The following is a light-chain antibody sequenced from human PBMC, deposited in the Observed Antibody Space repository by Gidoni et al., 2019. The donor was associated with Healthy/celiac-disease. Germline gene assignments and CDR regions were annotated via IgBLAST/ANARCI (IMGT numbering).Light chain of an antibody. CDR2: SNN. V-gene: IGLV1-47*02. J-gene: IGLJ2*01. CDR1: SSNIGSNY. Sequence: QSVLTHPPSASGPPGQRVTISCSGSSSNIGSNYVYWYQQLPGTAPKPLIYSNNQRPSGVPDRFSGSKSGTSASLAISGLRSEDEADYYCAAWDDSLSGNVFGGGTKLTVL. CDR3: AAWDDSLSGNV.